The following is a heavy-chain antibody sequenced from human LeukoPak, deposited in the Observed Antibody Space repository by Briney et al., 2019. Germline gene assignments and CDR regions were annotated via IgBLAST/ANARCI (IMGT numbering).Heavy chain of an antibody. Sequence: EASVKVSCKASGYTFTNYGITWVRQAPGQGLEWMGWISVHNANTNYARKLQGRVTMTTDTSTSTAYMELRSLRSDDTAVYYCARFTSYGDSSGWIDDAFDIWGQGTMVTVSS. D-gene: IGHD6-19*01. V-gene: IGHV1-18*01. CDR3: ARFTSYGDSSGWIDDAFDI. CDR2: ISVHNANT. J-gene: IGHJ3*02. CDR1: GYTFTNYG.